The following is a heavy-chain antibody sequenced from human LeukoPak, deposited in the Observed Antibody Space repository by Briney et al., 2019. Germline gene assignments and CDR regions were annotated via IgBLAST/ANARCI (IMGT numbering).Heavy chain of an antibody. Sequence: PGGSLRLSCAASGFTFSSYSMNWVRQAPGKGLEWVSSISSSSSYIYYADSVKGRFTISRDNAKNSLYLQMNSLRAEDTAVYYCARGGGIAVLGWLDPWGQGTLVTVSS. CDR1: GFTFSSYS. V-gene: IGHV3-21*04. D-gene: IGHD6-19*01. CDR2: ISSSSSYI. J-gene: IGHJ5*02. CDR3: ARGGGIAVLGWLDP.